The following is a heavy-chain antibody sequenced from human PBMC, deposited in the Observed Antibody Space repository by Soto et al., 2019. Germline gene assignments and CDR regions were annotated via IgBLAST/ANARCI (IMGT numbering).Heavy chain of an antibody. J-gene: IGHJ6*02. CDR2: ISAYNGNT. V-gene: IGHV1-18*01. Sequence: GASVKVSCQASGSTFTSYGISWVRQAPGQGLEWMGWISAYNGNTNYAQKLQGRVTMTTDTSTSTAYMELRSLRSDDTAVYYCAREGIAAAGTEYYYGMDVWGQGTTVTVSS. D-gene: IGHD6-13*01. CDR3: AREGIAAAGTEYYYGMDV. CDR1: GSTFTSYG.